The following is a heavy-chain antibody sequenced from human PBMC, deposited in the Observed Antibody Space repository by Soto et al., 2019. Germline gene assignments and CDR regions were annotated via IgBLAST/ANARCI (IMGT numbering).Heavy chain of an antibody. J-gene: IGHJ4*02. CDR1: GYTFTSYY. CDR2: INPSGGST. V-gene: IGHV1-46*01. Sequence: ASVKVSCKASGYTFTSYYMHRVRQAPGQGLEWMGIINPSGGSTNYAQKFQGRVTITADESTSTAYMELSSLRSEDTAVYYCARVGTGGSGRDYWGQGTLVTVSS. CDR3: ARVGTGGSGRDY. D-gene: IGHD6-19*01.